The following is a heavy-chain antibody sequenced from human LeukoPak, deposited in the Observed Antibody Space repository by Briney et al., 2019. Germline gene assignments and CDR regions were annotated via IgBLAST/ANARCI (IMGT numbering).Heavy chain of an antibody. CDR3: ARVSYTSPNSHFDY. D-gene: IGHD2-2*01. CDR1: GYTFPSYG. J-gene: IGHJ4*02. Sequence: ASVKVSCKASGYTFPSYGISWVRQAPGQGLEWMGWISAYNRNTDYAQEFQGRVTMTTDTSTSIASMELRSLRSDDTAVYYCARVSYTSPNSHFDYWGQGTLVTVSS. V-gene: IGHV1-18*01. CDR2: ISAYNRNT.